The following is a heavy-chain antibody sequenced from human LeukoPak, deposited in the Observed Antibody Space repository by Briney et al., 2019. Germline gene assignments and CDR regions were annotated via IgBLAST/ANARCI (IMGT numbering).Heavy chain of an antibody. Sequence: GGSLRLSCAASGFTFITYAMSWVRQAPGKGLEWVSAISGSGGSTYYADSVKGRFTISRDNSKNTLYLQMNSLRAEDTAVYYCAKSYYDFWSGYYYFDYWGQGTLVTVSS. D-gene: IGHD3-3*01. J-gene: IGHJ4*02. V-gene: IGHV3-23*01. CDR3: AKSYYDFWSGYYYFDY. CDR2: ISGSGGST. CDR1: GFTFITYA.